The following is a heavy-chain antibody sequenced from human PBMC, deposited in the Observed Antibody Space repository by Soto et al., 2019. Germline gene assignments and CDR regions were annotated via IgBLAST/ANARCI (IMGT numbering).Heavy chain of an antibody. CDR2: ISAYNGNT. J-gene: IGHJ4*02. CDR1: GYTFTSYG. Sequence: QVQLVQSGAEVKKPGASVKVSCKASGYTFTSYGISWVRQAPGQGLEWMGWISAYNGNTNYAQKLQGRVTMTTDPSTSTADMELRGLRSDDTAVYYCARIPMVRALAHYFDYWGQGTLVTVSS. D-gene: IGHD3-10*01. V-gene: IGHV1-18*04. CDR3: ARIPMVRALAHYFDY.